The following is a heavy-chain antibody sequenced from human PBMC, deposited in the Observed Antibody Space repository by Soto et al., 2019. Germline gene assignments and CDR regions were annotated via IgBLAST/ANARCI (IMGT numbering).Heavy chain of an antibody. CDR1: GGTFSSYA. V-gene: IGHV1-69*10. Sequence: ASVKVSCRASGGTFSSYAISWLRQAPGQGLEWRGWIIPILGIANYAQKFQGRVTITADKSTSTAYMELSSLRSEDTAVYYCARDLSDIVVVTANDAFDIWGQGTMVTVSS. D-gene: IGHD2-21*02. CDR3: ARDLSDIVVVTANDAFDI. J-gene: IGHJ3*02. CDR2: IIPILGIA.